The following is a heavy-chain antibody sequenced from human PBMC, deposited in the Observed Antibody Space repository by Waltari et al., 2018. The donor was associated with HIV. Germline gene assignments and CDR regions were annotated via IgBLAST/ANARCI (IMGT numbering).Heavy chain of an antibody. D-gene: IGHD4-4*01. Sequence: QLQLQESGPGLVKSSATLSLTCTVSGGSITSSSYYWGWSRQPPGKGLEWIGSMSYSGSTYNNASLRSRLTISVDTSKNQFSLKLTSVTAADTAMYYCARSFSGYSNYFDPWGQGTLVTVSS. V-gene: IGHV4-39*01. CDR1: GGSITSSSYY. CDR2: MSYSGST. J-gene: IGHJ5*02. CDR3: ARSFSGYSNYFDP.